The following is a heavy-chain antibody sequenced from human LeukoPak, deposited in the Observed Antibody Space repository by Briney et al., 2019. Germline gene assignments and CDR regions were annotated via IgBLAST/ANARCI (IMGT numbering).Heavy chain of an antibody. CDR2: INHSGST. D-gene: IGHD3-9*01. CDR1: GGSFSGYY. V-gene: IGHV4-34*01. CDR3: ARSSHYDILTGYSGFYPTGMDV. Sequence: SETLSPTCAVYGGSFSGYYWSWIRQPPGKGLEWIGEINHSGSTNYNPSLKSRVTISVDTSKNQFSLRLSSVTAADTAVYYCARSSHYDILTGYSGFYPTGMDVWGQGTTVTVFS. J-gene: IGHJ6*02.